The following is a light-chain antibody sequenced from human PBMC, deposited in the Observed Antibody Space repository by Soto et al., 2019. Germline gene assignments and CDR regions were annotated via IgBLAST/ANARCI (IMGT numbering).Light chain of an antibody. CDR1: NIASKS. J-gene: IGLJ2*01. V-gene: IGLV3-21*02. CDR3: QVWDSSNDHRI. CDR2: DDT. Sequence: SYELTQPPSVSVAPGQTARMTCVGDNIASKSVHWYQQRPGQAPVLVLYDDTRRPSGIPERFSGSNSGNAATLTISGVEAGDEADFYCQVWDSSNDHRIFGGGTQLTVL.